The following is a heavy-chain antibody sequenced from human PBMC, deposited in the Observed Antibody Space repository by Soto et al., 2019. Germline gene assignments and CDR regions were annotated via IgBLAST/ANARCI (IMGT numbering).Heavy chain of an antibody. Sequence: QVQLVQSGAEVKKPGSSVKVSCKASGGTFSRYSITWVRQAPGHGLEWIGRIIPIFGIASYAQKFQGRVTIPADDSTSTAYMGRASLRSGDKAVSYGAREDRGREPGLVPAAIDGMDVWGQGTTVTVSS. D-gene: IGHD2-2*01. J-gene: IGHJ6*02. CDR2: IIPIFGIA. V-gene: IGHV1-69*08. CDR3: AREDRGREPGLVPAAIDGMDV. CDR1: GGTFSRYS.